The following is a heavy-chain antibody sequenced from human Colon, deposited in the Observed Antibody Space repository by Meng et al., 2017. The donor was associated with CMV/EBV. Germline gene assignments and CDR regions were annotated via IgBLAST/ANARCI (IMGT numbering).Heavy chain of an antibody. CDR3: AGAGHLATSSFDP. CDR1: GGSISSSLKY. V-gene: IGHV4-39*07. D-gene: IGHD3-10*01. CDR2: LYYTGTT. Sequence: SETLSLTCTVSGGSISSSLKYWAWIRQPPGKGLEWIGNLYYTGTTYYNPSLKSRLTLSLDTSRNQFSLQLTSVTASDTAIYYCAGAGHLATSSFDPWGQGTLVTVSS. J-gene: IGHJ5*02.